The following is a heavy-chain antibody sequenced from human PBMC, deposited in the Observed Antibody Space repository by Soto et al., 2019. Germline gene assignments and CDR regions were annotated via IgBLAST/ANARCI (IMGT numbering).Heavy chain of an antibody. J-gene: IGHJ6*03. D-gene: IGHD3-16*01. CDR1: GGSFSGYY. V-gene: IGHV4-34*01. Sequence: SETLSLTCAVYGGSFSGYYWSWIRQPPGKGLEWIGEINHSGSTNYNPSLKSRVTISVDTSKNQFSLKLSSVTAADTAVYYCARGRSMSGAYYYYYNMDVWGKGTTVTVSS. CDR3: ARGRSMSGAYYYYYNMDV. CDR2: INHSGST.